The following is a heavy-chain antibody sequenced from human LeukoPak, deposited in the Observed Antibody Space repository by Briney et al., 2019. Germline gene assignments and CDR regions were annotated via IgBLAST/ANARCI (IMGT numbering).Heavy chain of an antibody. V-gene: IGHV3-21*04. D-gene: IGHD2-2*01. J-gene: IGHJ6*03. Sequence: GGSLRLPCAASGFIFSNSAMNWVRQAPGKGLEWVSSINNDGSYIYYAGSVKGRFTISRDNAKNSLYLRLNSLRVEDTAVYYCARRYCSSTSCYVYYYYYMDVWGKGTTVTVSS. CDR2: INNDGSYI. CDR3: ARRYCSSTSCYVYYYYYMDV. CDR1: GFIFSNSA.